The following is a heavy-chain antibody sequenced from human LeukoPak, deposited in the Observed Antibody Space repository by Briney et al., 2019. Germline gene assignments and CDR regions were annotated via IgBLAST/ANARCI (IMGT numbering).Heavy chain of an antibody. D-gene: IGHD4-17*01. J-gene: IGHJ5*02. CDR2: IIPSLGIA. CDR3: ARGALNEYGDYVADH. Sequence: SVKVSCKASGGTLNSYSITWVRQAPGQGLEWMGRIIPSLGIATYAQKFQGRLTITADKSTSTAYMELSSLRSEDTAVFYCARGALNEYGDYVADHWGQGTLVTVSS. V-gene: IGHV1-69*02. CDR1: GGTLNSYS.